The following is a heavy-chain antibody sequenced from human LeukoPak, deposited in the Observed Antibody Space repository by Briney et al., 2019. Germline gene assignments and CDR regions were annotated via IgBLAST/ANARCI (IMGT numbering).Heavy chain of an antibody. Sequence: ASVKVSCKASGYTFTICYMHWVRQAPGQGLEWMGIINPSGGSTSYAQKFQGRVPMTRDTSTSTVYMQLSSLRSEDTAVYYCARHPTWYDSSGYRAEYFQHWGQGTLVTVSS. CDR1: GYTFTICY. V-gene: IGHV1-46*01. CDR3: ARHPTWYDSSGYRAEYFQH. CDR2: INPSGGST. J-gene: IGHJ1*01. D-gene: IGHD3-22*01.